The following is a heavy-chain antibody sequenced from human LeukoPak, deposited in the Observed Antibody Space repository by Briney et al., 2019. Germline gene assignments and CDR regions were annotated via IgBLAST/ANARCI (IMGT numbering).Heavy chain of an antibody. J-gene: IGHJ4*02. CDR1: GFTFSSYA. CDR2: ISYDGSNK. V-gene: IGHV3-30-3*01. Sequence: PGGSLRLSCAASGFTFSSYAMHWVRQAPGKGLEWVAVISYDGSNKYYADSVKGRFTISRDNSKSTLYLQMNSLRAEDTAVYYCARAISGSYSVWGQGTLVTVSS. CDR3: ARAISGSYSV. D-gene: IGHD1-26*01.